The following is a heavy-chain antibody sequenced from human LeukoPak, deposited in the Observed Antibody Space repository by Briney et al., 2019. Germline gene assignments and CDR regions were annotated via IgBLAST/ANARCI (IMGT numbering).Heavy chain of an antibody. CDR3: ARAPTTVVTPYYFDY. D-gene: IGHD4-23*01. Sequence: PSETLSLTCTVSGGSISSYYWSWIRQPPGKGLEWLGYTYNSGSTNHNPSLKSRVTISLDTSKNQFSLKLSSVTAADTAVYYCARAPTTVVTPYYFDYWGQGTLVTVSS. CDR2: TYNSGST. J-gene: IGHJ4*02. CDR1: GGSISSYY. V-gene: IGHV4-59*01.